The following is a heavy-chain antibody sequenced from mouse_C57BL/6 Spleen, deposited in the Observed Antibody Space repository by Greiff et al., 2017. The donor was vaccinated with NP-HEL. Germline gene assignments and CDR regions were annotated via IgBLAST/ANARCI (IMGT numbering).Heavy chain of an antibody. D-gene: IGHD2-1*01. CDR1: GFTFSSYG. Sequence: EVHLVESGGDLVKPGGSLKLSCAASGFTFSSYGMSWVRQTPDKRLEWVATISSGGSYTYYPDSVKGRFTISRDNAKNTLYLQMSSLKSEDTAMYYCARHHGNYDWYFDVWGTGTTVTVSS. V-gene: IGHV5-6*01. CDR2: ISSGGSYT. CDR3: ARHHGNYDWYFDV. J-gene: IGHJ1*03.